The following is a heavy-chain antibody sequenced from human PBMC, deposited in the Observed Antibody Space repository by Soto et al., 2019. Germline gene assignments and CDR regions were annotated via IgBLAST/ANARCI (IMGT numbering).Heavy chain of an antibody. J-gene: IGHJ4*02. D-gene: IGHD6-19*01. CDR1: GFSLSSSW. V-gene: IGHV3-74*01. CDR3: ARCTSGWYRYDF. CDR2: INSDGSTT. Sequence: HPGGSLRLSCAASGFSLSSSWMHWVRQAPGKRLVWVSRINSDGSTTNYADSVKGRFTISRDNAKNTLYLQMNSLRAEDTAVFYCARCTSGWYRYDFCGQGSLVLVSS.